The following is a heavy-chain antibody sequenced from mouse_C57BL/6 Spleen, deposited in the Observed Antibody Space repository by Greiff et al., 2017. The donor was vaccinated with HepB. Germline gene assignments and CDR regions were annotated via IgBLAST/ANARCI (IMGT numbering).Heavy chain of an antibody. D-gene: IGHD1-1*01. V-gene: IGHV1-39*01. Sequence: EVQLQQSGPELVKPGASVKISCKASGYSFTDYNMNWVKQSNGKSLEWIGVINPNYGTTSYNQKFKGKATLTVDQSSSTAYMQLNSLTSEDSAVYYCERWGTTVVEYYFDYWGQGTTLTVSS. CDR1: GYSFTDYN. J-gene: IGHJ2*01. CDR2: INPNYGTT. CDR3: ERWGTTVVEYYFDY.